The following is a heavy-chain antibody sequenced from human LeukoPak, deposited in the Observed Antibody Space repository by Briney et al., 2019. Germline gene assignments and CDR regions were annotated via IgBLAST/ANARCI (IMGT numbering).Heavy chain of an antibody. CDR3: AKVKTYSGSYYFDY. CDR1: GFTFDDYA. V-gene: IGHV3-43*02. D-gene: IGHD1-26*01. CDR2: ISGDGGST. Sequence: TGGSLRLSCAASGFTFDDYAMHWVRQAPGKGLEWVSLISGDGGSTYYADSVKGRFTISRDNSKNSLYLQMNSLRTEDTALYYCAKVKTYSGSYYFDYWGREPWSPSPQ. J-gene: IGHJ4*02.